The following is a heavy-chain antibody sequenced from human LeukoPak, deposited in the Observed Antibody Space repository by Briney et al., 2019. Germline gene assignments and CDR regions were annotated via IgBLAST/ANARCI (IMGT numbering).Heavy chain of an antibody. CDR2: INPNSGGT. J-gene: IGHJ4*02. V-gene: IGHV1-2*06. CDR1: GYTFTGYY. D-gene: IGHD2-21*02. CDR3: ARDQKIVVVTAILDY. Sequence: ASVKVSCKASGYTFTGYYMHWVRQAPGQGLEWMGRINPNSGGTNYAQKFQGRVTMTRDTSISTAYMELSRPRSDDTAVYYCARDQKIVVVTAILDYWGQGTLVTVSS.